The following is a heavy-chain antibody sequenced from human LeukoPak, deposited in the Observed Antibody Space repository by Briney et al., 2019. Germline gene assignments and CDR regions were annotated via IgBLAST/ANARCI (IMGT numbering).Heavy chain of an antibody. V-gene: IGHV3-66*01. CDR2: IYSGGTT. D-gene: IGHD4-17*01. J-gene: IGHJ6*02. Sequence: GGSLRLSCAGSGFTVRSNYMNWVRQAPGKGLEWVSLIYSGGTTYYPDSVKGRFTISIDDSKNTLFLQMNSLRSEDTAVYYCARDRLRDYYYYGMDVWGQGTTVTVSS. CDR1: GFTVRSNY. CDR3: ARDRLRDYYYYGMDV.